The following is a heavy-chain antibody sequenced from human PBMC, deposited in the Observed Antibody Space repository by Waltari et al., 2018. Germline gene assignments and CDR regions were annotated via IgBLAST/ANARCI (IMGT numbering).Heavy chain of an antibody. CDR3: ARAQVDSYGLFDY. J-gene: IGHJ4*02. V-gene: IGHV4-4*07. CDR2: MYTGGST. CDR1: GGSISSYY. D-gene: IGHD5-18*01. Sequence: QVQLQESGPGLVKPSETLSLTCTVSGGSISSYYWSWIRQPAGKGLEWIGRMYTGGSTNDNPSLKSGVTMSVNTSKNQFSLKLRFVTAADTAGYYWARAQVDSYGLFDYWGQGTLVTVSS.